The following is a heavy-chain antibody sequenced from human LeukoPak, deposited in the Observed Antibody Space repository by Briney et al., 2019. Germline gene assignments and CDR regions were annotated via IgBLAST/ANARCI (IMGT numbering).Heavy chain of an antibody. CDR1: GGSINSYY. V-gene: IGHV4-59*01. J-gene: IGHJ3*02. CDR3: ARHSAQSSTNDAFDI. Sequence: SETLSLTCTVSGGSINSYYWSWIRQSPGKGLEWIGYIYDRESINYNPSLKSRVTISVDTSKNQFSLELSSVTAADTALFYCARHSAQSSTNDAFDIWGQGTMVTVSS. D-gene: IGHD6-13*01. CDR2: IYDRESI.